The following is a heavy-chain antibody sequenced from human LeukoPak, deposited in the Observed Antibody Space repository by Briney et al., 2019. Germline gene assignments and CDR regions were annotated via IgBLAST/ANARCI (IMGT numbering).Heavy chain of an antibody. J-gene: IGHJ6*02. V-gene: IGHV1-2*02. D-gene: IGHD3-10*01. CDR2: INPNSGGT. Sequence: ASVKVSCKASGYTFTGYYMRWVRQAPGQGLEWMGWINPNSGGTNYAQKFQGRVTMTRDTSISTAYMELSRLRSDDTAVYYCARDGALGDYYYGMDVWGQGTTVTVSS. CDR1: GYTFTGYY. CDR3: ARDGALGDYYYGMDV.